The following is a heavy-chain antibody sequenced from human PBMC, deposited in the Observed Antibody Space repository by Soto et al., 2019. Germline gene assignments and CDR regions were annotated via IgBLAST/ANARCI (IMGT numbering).Heavy chain of an antibody. D-gene: IGHD2-2*01. Sequence: QVQLVQSGAEVKKPGASVKVSCKASGYTFTSYGISWVRQAPGQGLEWMGWISAYNGNTNYAQKLQGRVTMTTDTSTSTAYMGLRSLRSDDTAVYYCARQYIVLVPAAMRWFDPWGQGTLVTVSS. V-gene: IGHV1-18*01. CDR1: GYTFTSYG. CDR2: ISAYNGNT. CDR3: ARQYIVLVPAAMRWFDP. J-gene: IGHJ5*02.